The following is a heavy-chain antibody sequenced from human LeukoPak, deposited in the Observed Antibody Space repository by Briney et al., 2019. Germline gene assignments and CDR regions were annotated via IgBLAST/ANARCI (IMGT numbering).Heavy chain of an antibody. J-gene: IGHJ3*02. D-gene: IGHD2-15*01. CDR1: GASIRSFF. CDR3: ARGLVLAPDDAFHI. V-gene: IGHV4-59*01. Sequence: SETLSLTCSVSGASIRSFFWSWIRQSPGNGREWIRYVYDNDISNFNPSLESRVTILVDRSKSQFALKLRSVAAADTAVYYCARGLVLAPDDAFHIWGPGTMLTVSS. CDR2: VYDNDIS.